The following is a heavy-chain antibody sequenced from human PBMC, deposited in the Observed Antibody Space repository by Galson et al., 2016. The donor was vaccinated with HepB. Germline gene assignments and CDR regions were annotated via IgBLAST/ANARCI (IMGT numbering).Heavy chain of an antibody. CDR2: IWYDGTKK. CDR3: ARDEGYSGWPIDF. D-gene: IGHD6-19*01. CDR1: GFTFSRYG. V-gene: IGHV3-33*01. Sequence: SLRLSCAASGFTFSRYGMHWVRQAPGEGLESVAFIWYDGTKKFYADSVKGRFTISRDNAKNSVYLQMNSLRAEDTAVYYCARDEGYSGWPIDFWGQGTLVTVSS. J-gene: IGHJ4*02.